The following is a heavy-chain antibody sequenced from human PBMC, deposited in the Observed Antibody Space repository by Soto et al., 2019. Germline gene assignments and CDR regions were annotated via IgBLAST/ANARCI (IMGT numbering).Heavy chain of an antibody. D-gene: IGHD2-15*01. Sequence: SETLSLTCAVYGGSFSGYYWSWIRQPPGKGLEWIGEINHSGSTNYNPSLKSRVTISVDTSKNQFSLKLSSVTAADTAVYYCVRGYCSGGSCYPEYYYYYMDVWGKGTTVTVSS. CDR2: INHSGST. CDR1: GGSFSGYY. J-gene: IGHJ6*03. V-gene: IGHV4-34*01. CDR3: VRGYCSGGSCYPEYYYYYMDV.